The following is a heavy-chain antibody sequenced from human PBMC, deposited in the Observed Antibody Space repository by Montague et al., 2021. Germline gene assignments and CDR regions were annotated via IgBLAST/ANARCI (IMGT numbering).Heavy chain of an antibody. V-gene: IGHV3-30-3*01. CDR1: GFTFSSDA. D-gene: IGHD3-22*01. CDR3: ARSRYYYDTSDYLDS. Sequence: SLRLSCAASGFTFSSDAMHWVRQAPGKGLEWLTVISYHGSDKYYADSVKGRFTISRDSSKNTLFLQMDSLRAEDTAVYYCARSRYYYDTSDYLDSWGQGTLVTVSS. J-gene: IGHJ4*02. CDR2: ISYHGSDK.